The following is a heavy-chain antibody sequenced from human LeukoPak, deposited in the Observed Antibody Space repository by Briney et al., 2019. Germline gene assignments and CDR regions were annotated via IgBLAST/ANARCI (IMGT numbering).Heavy chain of an antibody. CDR3: ARDRGSKRVAYCGGDCYNGYFDL. CDR2: INPSGGST. V-gene: IGHV1-46*01. J-gene: IGHJ2*01. D-gene: IGHD2-21*02. Sequence: APVKVSCKASGYTFTSYYMHWARQAPGQGLEWMGIINPSGGSTSYAQKFQGRVTMTRDTSTSTVYMELSSLRSEDTAVYYCARDRGSKRVAYCGGDCYNGYFDLWGPGNMSTVSS. CDR1: GYTFTSYY.